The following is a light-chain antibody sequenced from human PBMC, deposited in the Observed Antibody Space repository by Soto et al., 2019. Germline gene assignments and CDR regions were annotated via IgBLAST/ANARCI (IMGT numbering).Light chain of an antibody. CDR1: QSVSNSY. CDR3: QQYGGSPWT. V-gene: IGKV3-20*01. CDR2: GAS. J-gene: IGKJ1*01. Sequence: EILLTQSPGTLSLSPGEKTTLSCRPTQSVSNSYLACYQQNPGQAPRLLIEGASSRATGIPDRFSGSGSGTDFALTISRLEPEDFAVYHCQQYGGSPWTFGQGTKV.